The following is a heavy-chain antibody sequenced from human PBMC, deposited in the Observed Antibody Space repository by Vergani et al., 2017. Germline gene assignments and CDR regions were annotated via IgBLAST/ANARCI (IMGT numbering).Heavy chain of an antibody. D-gene: IGHD5-12*01. CDR3: AQDIVARDAFDI. V-gene: IGHV5-10-1*01. J-gene: IGHJ3*02. CDR2: IDPSDSYT. Sequence: EVQLVQSGAEVKKPGESLKISCKGSGYSFTSYWISWVRQMPGKGLEWMGRIDPSDSYTNYSPSFQGHVTISANKSISTAYLQWSSLKASDTAMYYCAQDIVARDAFDIWGQGTMVTVSS. CDR1: GYSFTSYW.